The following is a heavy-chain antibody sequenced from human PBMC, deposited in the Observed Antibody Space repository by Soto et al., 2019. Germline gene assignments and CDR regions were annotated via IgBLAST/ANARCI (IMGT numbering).Heavy chain of an antibody. CDR3: ARESEDLTSNFDY. V-gene: IGHV3-21*01. CDR2: ISSTTNYI. J-gene: IGHJ4*02. Sequence: EVQLVESGGGLGKPGGSLRLSCAASGFTFTRYSMNWVRQAPGKGLEWVSSISSTTNYIYYADSMKGRFTVSRDNAKNSVYLDMNSPSTEDTAVYYCARESEDLTSNFDYWGQGTLVSVSS. CDR1: GFTFTRYS.